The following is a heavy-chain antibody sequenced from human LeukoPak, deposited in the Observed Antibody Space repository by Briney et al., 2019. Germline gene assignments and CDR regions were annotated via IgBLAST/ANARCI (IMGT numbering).Heavy chain of an antibody. CDR3: ARGGGVGATVFDY. J-gene: IGHJ4*02. CDR1: GFTFSSYS. V-gene: IGHV3-21*01. Sequence: GGSLRLSCAASGFTFSSYSMNWVRQAPGKGLEWISSISSGNNYIYYADSLKGRFTISRDNAKNSLYLQMNSLRAEDTAVYYCARGGGVGATVFDYWGQGTLVTVSS. D-gene: IGHD1-26*01. CDR2: ISSGNNYI.